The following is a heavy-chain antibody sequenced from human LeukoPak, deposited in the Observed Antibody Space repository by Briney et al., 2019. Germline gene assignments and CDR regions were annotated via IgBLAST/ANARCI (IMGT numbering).Heavy chain of an antibody. CDR3: AKDPGRGMSYYSYFDY. D-gene: IGHD1-26*01. Sequence: PGGSLRLSCAASGFTFSSYGMHWVRQAPGKGLEWVAFIRYDGSNKYYADSVKGRFTISRDNSKNTLYLQMNSLRAEDTAVYYCAKDPGRGMSYYSYFDYWGQGTLVTVSS. J-gene: IGHJ4*02. CDR1: GFTFSSYG. V-gene: IGHV3-30*02. CDR2: IRYDGSNK.